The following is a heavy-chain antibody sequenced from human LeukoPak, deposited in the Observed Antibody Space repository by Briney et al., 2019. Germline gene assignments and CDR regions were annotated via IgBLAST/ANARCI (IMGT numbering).Heavy chain of an antibody. D-gene: IGHD4-11*01. CDR1: GYTFTDYY. CDR3: ARAATVTNY. Sequence: ASVKVSCKASGYTFTDYYMHWVRQAPGQGLEWMGWINPKSGGTSYAQKFQGRVTMTRDTTINTAYMELSTLKSDDTAVYYCARAATVTNYWGQGTLVTVSS. CDR2: INPKSGGT. V-gene: IGHV1-2*02. J-gene: IGHJ4*02.